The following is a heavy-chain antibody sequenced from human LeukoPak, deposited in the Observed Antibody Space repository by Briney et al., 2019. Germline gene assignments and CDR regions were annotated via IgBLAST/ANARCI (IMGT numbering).Heavy chain of an antibody. J-gene: IGHJ4*02. D-gene: IGHD2-8*01. V-gene: IGHV1-2*02. CDR1: GYTFTDYY. CDR3: ARGRAIHCTNGVCLAFDY. CDR2: INPNSGGT. Sequence: ASVKVSCKASGYTFTDYYMHWVRQAPGQRLEWMGWINPNSGGTNYEQKFQGRVTMTRDTSINTAYMELSSLRSHDTAVYYCARGRAIHCTNGVCLAFDYWGRGALVTVSS.